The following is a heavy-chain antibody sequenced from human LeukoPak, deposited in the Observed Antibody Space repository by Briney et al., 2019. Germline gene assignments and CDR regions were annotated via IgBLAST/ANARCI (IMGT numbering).Heavy chain of an antibody. D-gene: IGHD4-17*01. V-gene: IGHV3-23*01. J-gene: IGHJ4*02. CDR3: AKDLNGYGDYGFDY. Sequence: GRSLRLSCAASGFTFSSYAMSWVRQAPGKGLAWVSAISGSGGSTYYADSVKGRFTISRDNSKNTLYLQMNSLRAEDTAVYYCAKDLNGYGDYGFDYWGQGTLVTVSS. CDR2: ISGSGGST. CDR1: GFTFSSYA.